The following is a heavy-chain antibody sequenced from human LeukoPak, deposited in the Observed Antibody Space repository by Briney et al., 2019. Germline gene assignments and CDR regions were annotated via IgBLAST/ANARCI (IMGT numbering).Heavy chain of an antibody. D-gene: IGHD5-18*01. CDR1: GGSFSGYY. J-gene: IGHJ4*02. V-gene: IGHV4-34*01. Sequence: SETLSLTCAVYGGSFSGYYWSWIRQPPGKGLEWIGEINHSGSTNYNPSLKSRVTISVDTSKNQSSLKLSSVTAADTAVYYCARRGKYSYGYRDYWGQGTLVTVSS. CDR2: INHSGST. CDR3: ARRGKYSYGYRDY.